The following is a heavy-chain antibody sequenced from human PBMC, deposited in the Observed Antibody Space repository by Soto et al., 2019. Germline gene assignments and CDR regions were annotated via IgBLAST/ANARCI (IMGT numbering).Heavy chain of an antibody. J-gene: IGHJ6*02. V-gene: IGHV4-30-4*01. D-gene: IGHD3-10*01. Sequence: PSETLSFTCTVSGGSISSGDYYWSWTRQPPGKGLEWVGEIIPTGSTTYNPSLKSRLSFSLDTSKNHFSLNLSSVSVADTAVYYCARGGITMAWNYYYYGMDVWGQGTTVTVSS. CDR2: IIPTGST. CDR3: ARGGITMAWNYYYYGMDV. CDR1: GGSISSGDYY.